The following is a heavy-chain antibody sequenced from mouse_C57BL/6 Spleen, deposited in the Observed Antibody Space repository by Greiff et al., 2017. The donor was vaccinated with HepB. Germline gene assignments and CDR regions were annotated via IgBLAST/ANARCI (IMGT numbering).Heavy chain of an antibody. CDR1: GYTFTSYW. V-gene: IGHV1-72*01. D-gene: IGHD1-1*01. J-gene: IGHJ3*01. CDR2: IDPNSGGT. CDR3: AREGAYYGNSWFAY. Sequence: QMQLKQPGAELVKPGASVKLSCKASGYTFTSYWMHWVKQRPGRGLEWIGRIDPNSGGTKYNEKFKSKATLTVDKPSSTAYMQLSSLTSEDSAVYYCAREGAYYGNSWFAYWGQGTLVTVSA.